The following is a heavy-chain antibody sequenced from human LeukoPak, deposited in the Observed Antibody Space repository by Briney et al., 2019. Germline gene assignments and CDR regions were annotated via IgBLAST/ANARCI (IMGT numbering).Heavy chain of an antibody. J-gene: IGHJ4*02. V-gene: IGHV1-24*01. CDR1: GYTLTELS. CDR2: FDPEDGET. CDR3: ATPSGFSYGYDY. D-gene: IGHD5-18*01. Sequence: ASVTVSCKVSGYTLTELSMHWVRQAPGKGLEWMGGFDPEDGETIYAQKFQGRVTMTEDTSTDTAYMELSSLRSEDTAVYYCATPSGFSYGYDYWGQGTPVTVSS.